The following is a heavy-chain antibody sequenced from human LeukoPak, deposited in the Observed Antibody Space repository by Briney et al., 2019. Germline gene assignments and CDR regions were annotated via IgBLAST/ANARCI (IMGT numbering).Heavy chain of an antibody. CDR1: GGSISSGSYS. CDR3: AREEPLLLWFGESITNNWFDP. CDR2: IYTSGST. J-gene: IGHJ5*02. D-gene: IGHD3-10*01. Sequence: PSETLSLTCTVSGGSISSGSYSWNWIRQPAGKGLEWIGRIYTSGSTNYNPSLKSRVTMSVDTSKNQFSLKLSSVTAADTAVYYCAREEPLLLWFGESITNNWFDPWGQGTLVTVSS. V-gene: IGHV4-61*02.